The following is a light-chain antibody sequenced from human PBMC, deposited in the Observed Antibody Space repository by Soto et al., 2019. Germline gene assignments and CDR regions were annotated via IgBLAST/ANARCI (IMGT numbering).Light chain of an antibody. CDR1: RSNIGSNY. V-gene: IGLV1-47*01. CDR3: AAWDDSLSGVV. J-gene: IGLJ2*01. CDR2: RNN. Sequence: QSVLTQPPSASGTPGQRVTISCSGSRSNIGSNYVYWYQQLPGTAPKLLIYRNNQWPSGVPDRFSGSKSGTSASLAISGLRSEDEADYYCAAWDDSLSGVVFGGGTKVTVL.